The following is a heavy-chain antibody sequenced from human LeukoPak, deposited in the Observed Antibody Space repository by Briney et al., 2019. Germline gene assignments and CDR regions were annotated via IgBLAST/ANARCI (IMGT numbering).Heavy chain of an antibody. CDR3: ARQPSSWFTSFDS. V-gene: IGHV4-59*01. D-gene: IGHD6-13*01. J-gene: IGHJ4*02. CDR2: IYYSGST. CDR1: GGSLSSYF. Sequence: SETLSLTCTVSGGSLSSYFWSWIRQPPGKGLEWIAYIYYSGSTNYNPSLKSRVTISVDTSKNQFSLKLSSVTAADRAVYYCARQPSSWFTSFDSWGQGTLVTVSS.